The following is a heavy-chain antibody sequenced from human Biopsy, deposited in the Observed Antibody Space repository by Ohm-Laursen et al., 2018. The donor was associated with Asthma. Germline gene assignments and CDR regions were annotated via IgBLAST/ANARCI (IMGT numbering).Heavy chain of an antibody. CDR1: GYTLSSYW. V-gene: IGHV5-51*01. J-gene: IGHJ4*02. CDR3: ARRAKGYCSGGSCYFDN. D-gene: IGHD2-15*01. CDR2: IYPGDLDT. Sequence: GESLKISCKGSGYTLSSYWIGWVRQKPGKGLEWMGIIYPGDLDTRYSPSFEGQVTISVDKSISTAYLQWSSLKASDTAIYYCARRAKGYCSGGSCYFDNWGQGTLVTVSS.